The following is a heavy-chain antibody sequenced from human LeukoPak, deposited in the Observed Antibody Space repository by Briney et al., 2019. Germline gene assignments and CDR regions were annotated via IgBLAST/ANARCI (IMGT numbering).Heavy chain of an antibody. CDR1: GFTFSSYW. Sequence: GGSLRLSCAASGFTFSSYWMGWVRQAPGKRLEWVANMNIDGSEKYYADSAKGRFTISRDNAKNSLYLQMNSLRAEDTAVYSCARYCGGDCYGMDVWGQGTTVTVSS. CDR2: MNIDGSEK. CDR3: ARYCGGDCYGMDV. V-gene: IGHV3-7*01. J-gene: IGHJ6*02. D-gene: IGHD2-21*01.